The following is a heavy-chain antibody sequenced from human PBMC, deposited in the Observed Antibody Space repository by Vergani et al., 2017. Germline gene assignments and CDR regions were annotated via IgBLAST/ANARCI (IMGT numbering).Heavy chain of an antibody. V-gene: IGHV3-23*04. D-gene: IGHD1-26*01. J-gene: IGHJ6*03. CDR3: AKDRCSGELLVLVSYMDL. CDR1: GFSLSENA. Sequence: EVQLVESGGRLVQPGGSLRLSCAASGFSLSENAMAWVRQSPGKGLEWVAAIGGRGDRTEYADSVKGRFTITRDRSKNRLFLQINSLRDDDTAVYFCAKDRCSGELLVLVSYMDLWGKGTTVTVSS. CDR2: IGGRGDRT.